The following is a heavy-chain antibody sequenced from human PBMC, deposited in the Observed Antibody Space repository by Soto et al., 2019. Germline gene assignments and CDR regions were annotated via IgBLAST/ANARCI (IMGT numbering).Heavy chain of an antibody. D-gene: IGHD3-22*01. J-gene: IGHJ6*02. CDR3: ARDRQGYYDSSGYTRIHYYYYYGMDV. V-gene: IGHV1-2*04. CDR2: INPNSGGT. Sequence: ASVKVSCKASGYTFTGYYMHWVRQAPGQGLEWMGWINPNSGGTNYAQKFQGWVTMTRDTSISTAYMELSRLRSDDTAVYYCARDRQGYYDSSGYTRIHYYYYYGMDVWGQGTTVTVSS. CDR1: GYTFTGYY.